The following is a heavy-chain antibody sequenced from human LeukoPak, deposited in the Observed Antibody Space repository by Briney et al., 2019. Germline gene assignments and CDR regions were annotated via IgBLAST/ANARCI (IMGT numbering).Heavy chain of an antibody. V-gene: IGHV1-18*04. D-gene: IGHD3-10*01. CDR1: GHTFTSYG. J-gene: IGHJ4*02. CDR3: ARTLAYGSGSYSGYY. Sequence: ASVKVSCKASGHTFTSYGISWVRQAPGQGLEWMGWISAYNGNTNYAQKLQGRVTMTTDTSTSTAYMELRSLRSDDTVVYYCARTLAYGSGSYSGYYWGQGTLVTVSS. CDR2: ISAYNGNT.